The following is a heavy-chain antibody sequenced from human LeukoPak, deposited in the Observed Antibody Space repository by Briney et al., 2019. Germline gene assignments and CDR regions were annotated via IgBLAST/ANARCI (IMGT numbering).Heavy chain of an antibody. V-gene: IGHV3-23*01. J-gene: IGHJ6*02. CDR2: ISGSGGST. CDR3: AKAPEDYYYYGMDV. Sequence: GGSLRPSCAASGFTFSGYAMSWVRQAPGKGLEWVSAISGSGGSTYYADSVKGRFTISRDNSKNTLYLQMNSLRAEDTAVYYCAKAPEDYYYYGMDVWGQGTTVTVSS. CDR1: GFTFSGYA.